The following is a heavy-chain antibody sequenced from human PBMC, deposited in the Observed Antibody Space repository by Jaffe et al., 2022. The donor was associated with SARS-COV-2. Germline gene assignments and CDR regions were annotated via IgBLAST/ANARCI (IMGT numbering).Heavy chain of an antibody. J-gene: IGHJ5*02. CDR3: ARQTQFFDP. CDR1: GGSISSYY. Sequence: QVQLQESGPGLVKPSETLSLTCTVSGGSISSYYWSWIRQPPGKGLEWIGYIYYSGSTNYNPSLKSRVTISVDTSKNQFSLKLSSVTAADTAVYYCARQTQFFDPWGQGTLVTVSS. V-gene: IGHV4-59*01. CDR2: IYYSGST.